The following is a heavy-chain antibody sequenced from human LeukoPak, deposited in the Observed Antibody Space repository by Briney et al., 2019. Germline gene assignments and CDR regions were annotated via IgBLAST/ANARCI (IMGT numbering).Heavy chain of an antibody. CDR1: GFTFSSYS. CDR2: ISSSSSYI. D-gene: IGHD2-15*01. Sequence: GGSLRLSCAASGFTFSSYSMNWVRQAPGKGLEWVSSISSSSSYIYYADSVKGRFTISRDNAKNSLYLQMNSLRAEDTAVYYCAREGGGYCSGGSCYDTSYYYYYMDVWGKGTTVTISS. CDR3: AREGGGYCSGGSCYDTSYYYYYMDV. J-gene: IGHJ6*03. V-gene: IGHV3-21*04.